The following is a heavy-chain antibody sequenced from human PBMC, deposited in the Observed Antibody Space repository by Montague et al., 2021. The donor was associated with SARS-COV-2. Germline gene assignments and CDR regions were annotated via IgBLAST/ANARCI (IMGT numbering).Heavy chain of an antibody. V-gene: IGHV2-70*11. CDR2: IDWDGDK. CDR1: GFSLSTRGMC. Sequence: PALVKPTQTLTLTCTFSGFSLSTRGMCMTWIRQPPGKALEWPARIDWDGDKYYNTSLKSRLTISKDTSKNLVVLTMTNMDPVDTATYYCARGPSDTYYYNGMDVWGRGTTVTVSS. J-gene: IGHJ6*02. CDR3: ARGPSDTYYYNGMDV.